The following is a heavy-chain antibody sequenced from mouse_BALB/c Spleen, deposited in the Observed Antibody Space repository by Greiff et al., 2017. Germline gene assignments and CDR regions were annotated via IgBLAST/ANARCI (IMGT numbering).Heavy chain of an antibody. J-gene: IGHJ3*01. Sequence: EVMLVESGGGLVQPGGSRKLSCAASGFTFSSFGMHWVRQAPEKGLEWVAYISSGSSTIYYADTVKGRFTISRDNPKNTLFLQMTSLRSEDTAMYYCARSYYDYVWFAYWGQGTLVTVSA. V-gene: IGHV5-17*02. CDR3: ARSYYDYVWFAY. CDR1: GFTFSSFG. CDR2: ISSGSSTI. D-gene: IGHD2-4*01.